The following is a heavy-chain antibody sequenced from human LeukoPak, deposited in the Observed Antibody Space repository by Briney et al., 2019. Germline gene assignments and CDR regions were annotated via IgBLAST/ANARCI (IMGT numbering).Heavy chain of an antibody. D-gene: IGHD5-24*01. CDR3: ASGVATITPHMDV. Sequence: PGGSLRLSCAASGFTFSSYSMNWVRQAPGKGLEWVSSISFSSSYIYYADSVKGRFTISRDNAKNSLYLQMNSLRAEDTAVYYCASGVATITPHMDVWGKGTTVTVSS. V-gene: IGHV3-21*01. CDR2: ISFSSSYI. CDR1: GFTFSSYS. J-gene: IGHJ6*03.